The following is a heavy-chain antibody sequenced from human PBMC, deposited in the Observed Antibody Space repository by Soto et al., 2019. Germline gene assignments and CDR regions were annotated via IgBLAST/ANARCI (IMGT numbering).Heavy chain of an antibody. Sequence: GGSLRLSCAASGFTFSSYAMSWVRQAPGKGLEWVSAISGSGGSTYYADSVKGRFTISRDNSKNTLYLQMNSLRAEDTAVYYCATTGSVLVRGVYYFDYWGQGTMVTVSS. D-gene: IGHD3-10*01. V-gene: IGHV3-23*01. CDR1: GFTFSSYA. J-gene: IGHJ4*02. CDR2: ISGSGGST. CDR3: ATTGSVLVRGVYYFDY.